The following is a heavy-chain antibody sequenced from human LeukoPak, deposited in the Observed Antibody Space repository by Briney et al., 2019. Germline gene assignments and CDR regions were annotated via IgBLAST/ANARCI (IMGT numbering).Heavy chain of an antibody. D-gene: IGHD3-9*01. CDR1: GFTFSSYA. CDR2: ISGSGGST. CDR3: ARDHTNYDILTGYE. V-gene: IGHV3-23*01. Sequence: GGSLRLSCAASGFTFSSYAMSWVRQAPGKGLEWVSAISGSGGSTYYADSVKGRFTISRDNAKNSLYLQMNSLRAEDTAVYYCARDHTNYDILTGYEGGQGTLVTVSS. J-gene: IGHJ4*02.